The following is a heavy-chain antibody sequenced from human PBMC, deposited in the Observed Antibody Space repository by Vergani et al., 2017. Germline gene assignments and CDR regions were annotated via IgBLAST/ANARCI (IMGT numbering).Heavy chain of an antibody. CDR3: ARAAAAALDY. D-gene: IGHD6-13*01. V-gene: IGHV4-34*01. CDR1: GGSFSGYY. CDR2: INHSGST. Sequence: QVQLQQWGAGLLKPSETLSLTCAVYGGSFSGYYWSWIRQPPGKGLEWIGEINHSGSTNYNPSLKSRVTISVDTSKNQFSLKLNSLTAADTAVYYCARAAAAALDYWGQGTLVTVSS. J-gene: IGHJ4*02.